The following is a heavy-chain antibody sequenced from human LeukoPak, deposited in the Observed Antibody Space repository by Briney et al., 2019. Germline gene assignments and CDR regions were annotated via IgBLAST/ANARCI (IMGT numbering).Heavy chain of an antibody. CDR1: RFTFSSYA. CDR2: ISGSGGST. Sequence: GGSLRLSCAASRFTFSSYAMSWVRQAAGKGLEWVSAISGSGGSTYYADSVKGRFTISRDNSKNTLYLQMNSLRAEDTAVYYCAKATYHCSSTSCYTIRFDYWGQGTLVTVSS. J-gene: IGHJ4*02. CDR3: AKATYHCSSTSCYTIRFDY. V-gene: IGHV3-23*01. D-gene: IGHD2-2*02.